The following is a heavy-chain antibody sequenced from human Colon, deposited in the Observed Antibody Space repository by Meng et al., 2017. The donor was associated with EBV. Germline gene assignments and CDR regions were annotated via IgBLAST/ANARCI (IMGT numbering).Heavy chain of an antibody. CDR1: GGSISSGDYY. D-gene: IGHD5-12*01. J-gene: IGHJ4*02. Sequence: QVQLQDSGPGLVKPSQTLSLTCTVSGGSISSGDYYWSWIRQPPGKGLEWIGYIYYSGNTYYNPSLKSRVTISVDTSKNQFSLKLSSVTAADTAVYYCARDRGGLGAFDYWGQGTLVTVSS. CDR2: IYYSGNT. V-gene: IGHV4-30-4*01. CDR3: ARDRGGLGAFDY.